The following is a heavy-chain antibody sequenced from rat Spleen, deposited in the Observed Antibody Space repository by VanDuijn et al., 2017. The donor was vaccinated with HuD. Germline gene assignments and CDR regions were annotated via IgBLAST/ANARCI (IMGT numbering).Heavy chain of an antibody. Sequence: EVQLVESGGGLVQPGRSLKLSCAASGFTFSNYGMAWVRQAPTKGLEWVATISYDGSSTYYRDSVKGRFTISRDNAKSTLYLQMDSLRSEDTATYYCARVLIRGVSLYVMDAWGQGASVTVSS. V-gene: IGHV5-29*01. CDR1: GFTFSNYG. J-gene: IGHJ4*01. D-gene: IGHD1-11*01. CDR3: ARVLIRGVSLYVMDA. CDR2: ISYDGSST.